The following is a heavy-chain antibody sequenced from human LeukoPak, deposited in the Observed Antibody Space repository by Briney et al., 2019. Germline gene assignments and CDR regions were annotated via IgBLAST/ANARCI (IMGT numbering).Heavy chain of an antibody. D-gene: IGHD3-22*01. CDR3: ARVLLPLYGMDV. J-gene: IGHJ6*02. Sequence: PGGSLRLSCSASGFSFSSFAMYWVRQAPGKGLEWVAVIWYDGSNKYYADSVKGRFTISRDNAKNTLYLQMNSLRAEDTAVYYCARVLLPLYGMDVWGQGTTVTVSS. CDR1: GFSFSSFA. V-gene: IGHV3-33*07. CDR2: IWYDGSNK.